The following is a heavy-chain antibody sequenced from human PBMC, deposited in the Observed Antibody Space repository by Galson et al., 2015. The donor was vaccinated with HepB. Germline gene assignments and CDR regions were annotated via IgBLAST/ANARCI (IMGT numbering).Heavy chain of an antibody. CDR2: ISYDGSNK. CDR3: ARDKDGRYSYGLS. Sequence: SLRLSCAASGFTFSSYAMHWVRQAPGKGLEWVAVISYDGSNKYYADSVKGRFTISRDNSKNTLYLQMNSLRAEDTAVYYCARDKDGRYSYGLSWGQGTLVTVSS. CDR1: GFTFSSYA. V-gene: IGHV3-30*04. J-gene: IGHJ5*02. D-gene: IGHD5-18*01.